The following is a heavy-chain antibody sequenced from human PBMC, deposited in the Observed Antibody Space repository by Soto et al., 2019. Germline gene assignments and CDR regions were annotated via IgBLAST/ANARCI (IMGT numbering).Heavy chain of an antibody. Sequence: SGPTLVNPTQTLTLTCTFSGFSLRTSGVGVGWIRQPPGKALEWLALIYWDDDKRYSPSLKSRLTITKDTSKNQVVLTMTNMDPVDTATYYCADSPDWYPTKTPHHWGQGPLVTLAS. CDR3: ADSPDWYPTKTPHH. V-gene: IGHV2-5*02. D-gene: IGHD2-21*01. CDR2: IYWDDDK. CDR1: GFSLRTSGVG. J-gene: IGHJ1*01.